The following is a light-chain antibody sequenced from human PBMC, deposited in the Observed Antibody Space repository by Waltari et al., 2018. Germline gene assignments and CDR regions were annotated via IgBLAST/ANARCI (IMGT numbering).Light chain of an antibody. Sequence: DIQMTQSPSSVSASVGDRVIITCRASQGISNWLAWYQQKPGQAPKLLIYAASILQTGVTSRFSGSGSGTDFTLTISNLQPEDFATYFCQQGNSFPPTFGQGTKVEVK. CDR1: QGISNW. CDR2: AAS. CDR3: QQGNSFPPT. V-gene: IGKV1-12*01. J-gene: IGKJ1*01.